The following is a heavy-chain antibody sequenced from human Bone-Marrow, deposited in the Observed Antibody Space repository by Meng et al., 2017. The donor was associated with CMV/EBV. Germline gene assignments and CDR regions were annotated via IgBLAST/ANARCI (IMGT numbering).Heavy chain of an antibody. V-gene: IGHV3-21*01. J-gene: IGHJ6*02. CDR2: ISSSSRYI. CDR3: ARNLDV. CDR1: GVTFGDYA. Sequence: GESLKISCTASGVTFGDYAMSWVRQAPGKGLEWVSSISSSSRYIYYADSVKGRFTISRDNAKNSLYLQMNSLRAEDTAVYYCARNLDVWGQGTTVTVS.